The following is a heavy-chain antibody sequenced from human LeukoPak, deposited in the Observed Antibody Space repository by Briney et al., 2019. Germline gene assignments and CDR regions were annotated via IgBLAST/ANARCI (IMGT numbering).Heavy chain of an antibody. D-gene: IGHD3-10*02. J-gene: IGHJ4*02. CDR2: IRSKANSYAT. Sequence: GGSLRLSCAASGFTFSGSAMHWVRQASGKGLEWVGRIRSKANSYATAYAASVKGRFTISRDDSKNTAYLQMNSLKTEDTAVYYCTRLTSFYHYVWGQGTLVTVSS. V-gene: IGHV3-73*01. CDR3: TRLTSFYHYV. CDR1: GFTFSGSA.